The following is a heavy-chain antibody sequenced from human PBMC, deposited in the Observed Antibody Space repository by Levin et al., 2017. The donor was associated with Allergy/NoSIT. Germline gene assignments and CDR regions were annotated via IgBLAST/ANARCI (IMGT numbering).Heavy chain of an antibody. CDR2: IHISGSM. CDR1: GGSISDNF. J-gene: IGHJ4*02. D-gene: IGHD4-17*01. V-gene: IGHV4-4*07. CDR3: AREGDHYGDQEY. Sequence: SETLSLTCTVSGGSISDNFWSWIRQPAGKGLEWIGRIHISGSMNYNASLQSRVTMSLDTSKKQLSLKLTSVTAADTAVYYCAREGDHYGDQEYWGQGILVTVSS.